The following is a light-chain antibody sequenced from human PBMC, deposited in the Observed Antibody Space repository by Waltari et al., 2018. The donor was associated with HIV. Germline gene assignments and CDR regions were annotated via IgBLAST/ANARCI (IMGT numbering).Light chain of an antibody. J-gene: IGKJ1*01. CDR2: DAS. Sequence: DIQMTQSPSSLSASVGDRVTITCHASQDISNYLNWYQQKSGKAPKLLIYDASNLQTGVPSRFSGRRSGTDFTLTISSLQPEDIATYYCQHYDNRPPWTFGQGTKVEIK. V-gene: IGKV1-33*01. CDR1: QDISNY. CDR3: QHYDNRPPWT.